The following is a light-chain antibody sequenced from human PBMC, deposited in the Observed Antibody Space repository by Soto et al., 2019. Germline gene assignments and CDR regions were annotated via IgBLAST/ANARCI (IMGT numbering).Light chain of an antibody. CDR1: SGSIASNY. V-gene: IGLV6-57*02. CDR3: QSYDSTNQV. Sequence: NFMLTQPHSVSESPGKTVTISCIGNRSGSIASNYVQWYQQRPGSAPTTVIYEDNQRPSGVPDRFSGSIDRSSNSASLTISGLKTEDEAYYYCQSYDSTNQVFGGGTKLTVL. CDR2: EDN. J-gene: IGLJ3*02.